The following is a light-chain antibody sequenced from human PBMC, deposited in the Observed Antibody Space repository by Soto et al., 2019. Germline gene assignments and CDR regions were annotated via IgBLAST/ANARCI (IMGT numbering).Light chain of an antibody. CDR3: QQSYSTPLT. J-gene: IGKJ4*01. Sequence: DIQMTQSPSSLSASVGDRVTITCRASQSISNALNWYQQKPGKAPKVLICAASNLQSGVPSRFSGSGSGTDVTFTISSLQPEDFATYSGQQSYSTPLTFGGGTKVEIK. CDR2: AAS. V-gene: IGKV1-39*01. CDR1: QSISNA.